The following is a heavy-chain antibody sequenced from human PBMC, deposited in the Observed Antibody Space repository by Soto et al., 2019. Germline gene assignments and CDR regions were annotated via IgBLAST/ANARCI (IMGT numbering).Heavy chain of an antibody. D-gene: IGHD3-22*01. CDR3: ARDYDSSGSPTIPDAFDI. J-gene: IGHJ3*02. CDR1: GGSISSGDYY. Sequence: SSETLSLTCTVSGGSISSGDYYWSWIRQPPGKGLEWIGYIYYSGSTYYNPSLKSRVTISVDKSKNQFSLKLSSVTAADTAVYYCARDYDSSGSPTIPDAFDIWGQGTMVTVSS. CDR2: IYYSGST. V-gene: IGHV4-30-4*01.